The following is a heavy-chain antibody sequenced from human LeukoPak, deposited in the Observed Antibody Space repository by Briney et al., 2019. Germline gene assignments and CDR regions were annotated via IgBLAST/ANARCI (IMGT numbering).Heavy chain of an antibody. D-gene: IGHD3-10*01. CDR3: ASGPLSRYGSGSYYKN. CDR2: ISSSGGTI. V-gene: IGHV3-48*03. CDR1: GFIFSSYE. J-gene: IGHJ4*02. Sequence: GGSLRLSCAASGFIFSSYEMNWVRQAPGKGLEWVSYISSSGGTIYYADSVRGRFTISRDNAEKSVYLQMNSLRAEDTAVYYCASGPLSRYGSGSYYKNWGQGTLVTVSS.